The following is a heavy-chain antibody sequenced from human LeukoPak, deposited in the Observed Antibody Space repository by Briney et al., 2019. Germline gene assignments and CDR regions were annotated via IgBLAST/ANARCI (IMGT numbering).Heavy chain of an antibody. Sequence: SETLSLTCTVSGGSISSGDYYWGWIRQPPGKGLEWIGSIYYSGSTYYNPSLKSRVTISVDTSKNQFSLKLSSVTAADTAVYYCARGHVVVVAATVRNWFDPWGQGTLVTVSS. V-gene: IGHV4-39*01. CDR2: IYYSGST. J-gene: IGHJ5*02. D-gene: IGHD2-15*01. CDR3: ARGHVVVVAATVRNWFDP. CDR1: GGSISSGDYY.